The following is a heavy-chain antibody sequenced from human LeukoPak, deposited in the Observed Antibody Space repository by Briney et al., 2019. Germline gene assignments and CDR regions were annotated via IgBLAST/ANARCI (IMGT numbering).Heavy chain of an antibody. Sequence: ASVKVSCKASGYTFTSYGISWVRQAPGQGLEWMGWINPNSGGTNYAQKFRGRVTMTRDTSISTAYMELSRLRSDDTAVYYCARDFWSGYEPNDYWGQGTLVTVSS. D-gene: IGHD3-3*01. CDR1: GYTFTSYG. CDR3: ARDFWSGYEPNDY. J-gene: IGHJ4*02. CDR2: INPNSGGT. V-gene: IGHV1-2*02.